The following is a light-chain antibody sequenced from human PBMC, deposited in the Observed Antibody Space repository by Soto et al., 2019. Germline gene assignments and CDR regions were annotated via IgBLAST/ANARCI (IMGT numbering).Light chain of an antibody. V-gene: IGKV1-9*01. J-gene: IGKJ3*01. CDR1: QGISSF. Sequence: IQLTQSPSSLSASVGDRVTITCRASQGISSFLAWYQQKPGKAPKLLIYGASTLQSGVPSRFSGSGSGTDFTLTIGILQPEDFTTYYCQQLNSFPITFGPGTKVDIK. CDR3: QQLNSFPIT. CDR2: GAS.